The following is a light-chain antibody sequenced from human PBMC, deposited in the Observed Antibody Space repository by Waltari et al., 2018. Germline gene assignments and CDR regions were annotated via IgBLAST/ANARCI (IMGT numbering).Light chain of an antibody. J-gene: IGLJ3*02. V-gene: IGLV1-44*01. CDR1: TSNLGDNV. Sequence: QSVLTQPPSASGAPGQRVTISCSGSTSNLGDNVVNWYQQIPGTAPKLLIYRTDLRPSGVPGRFSGAKSGTSASLAISGLQSEDEGVYYCASWDDSPVGRWVFGGGTKLTVL. CDR3: ASWDDSPVGRWV. CDR2: RTD.